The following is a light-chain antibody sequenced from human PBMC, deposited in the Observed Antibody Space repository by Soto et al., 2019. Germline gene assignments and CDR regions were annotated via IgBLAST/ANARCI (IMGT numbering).Light chain of an antibody. V-gene: IGKV1-8*01. CDR2: AAS. CDR3: QHYNSYSEA. J-gene: IGKJ1*01. CDR1: QGISSY. Sequence: AILVTQSPSSLSASTGDRVTITCRASQGISSYLAWYQQKPGKAPKLLIYAASTLQSGVPSRFSGSGSGTDFTLTISCLQSEDFAVFYCQHYNSYSEAFGQGTKVDI.